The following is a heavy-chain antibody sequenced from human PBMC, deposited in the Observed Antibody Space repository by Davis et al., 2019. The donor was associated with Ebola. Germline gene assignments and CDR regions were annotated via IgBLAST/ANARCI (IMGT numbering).Heavy chain of an antibody. V-gene: IGHV1-8*03. J-gene: IGHJ4*02. CDR3: ASGEFVDF. Sequence: ASVKVSCKASGFTFIDYYLHWVRQAPGQGPEWMGWMNPNSGNTGYAQKFQGRVTITRNTSISTAYMELSSLRSEETAIYYCASGEFVDFWGQGTLVTVSS. CDR2: MNPNSGNT. CDR1: GFTFIDYY.